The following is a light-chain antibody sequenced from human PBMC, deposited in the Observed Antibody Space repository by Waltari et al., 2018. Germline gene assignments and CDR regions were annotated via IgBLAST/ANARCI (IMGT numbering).Light chain of an antibody. J-gene: IGLJ3*02. CDR2: DVS. V-gene: IGLV2-14*01. CDR3: SSYRSSSSWV. Sequence: QSALTQPASVSGSPGQSITISCTGTSSAVGGYNYVSWYQQHPGKAPKVMIYDVSKRPSGVSNRFSGSKSGNTASLTISGLQAEDEADYYCSSYRSSSSWVFGGGTKLTVL. CDR1: SSAVGGYNY.